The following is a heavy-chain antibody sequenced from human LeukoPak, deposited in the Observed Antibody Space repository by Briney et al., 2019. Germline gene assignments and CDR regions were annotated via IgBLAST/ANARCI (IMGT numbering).Heavy chain of an antibody. J-gene: IGHJ4*02. CDR3: ARGPRFGAGPFDY. D-gene: IGHD3-10*01. CDR1: GGSFSGYY. Sequence: SETLSLTCAVYGGSFSGYYWSWIRQPPGKGLEWIGEINHSGSTNYNPSLKSRVTISVDTSKNQFSLKLSSVTAADTAVYYCARGPRFGAGPFDYWGQGTLVTVSS. CDR2: INHSGST. V-gene: IGHV4-34*01.